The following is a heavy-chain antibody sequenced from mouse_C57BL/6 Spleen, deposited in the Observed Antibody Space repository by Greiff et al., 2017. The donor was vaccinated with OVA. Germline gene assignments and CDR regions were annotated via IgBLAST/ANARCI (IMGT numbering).Heavy chain of an antibody. CDR3: ARYYDEDEGYAMDY. D-gene: IGHD2-4*01. CDR2: IYPRSGNT. CDR1: GYTFTSYG. V-gene: IGHV1-81*01. J-gene: IGHJ4*01. Sequence: QVQLQQSGAELARPGASVKLSCKASGYTFTSYGISWVKQRTGQGLEWIGEIYPRSGNTYYNEKFKGKATLTADKSSSTAYMELRSLTSEDSAVYFCARYYDEDEGYAMDYWGQGTSVTVSS.